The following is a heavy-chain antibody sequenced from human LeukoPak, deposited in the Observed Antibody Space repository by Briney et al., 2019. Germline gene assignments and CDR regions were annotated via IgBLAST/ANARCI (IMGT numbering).Heavy chain of an antibody. Sequence: GESLKISCKGSGYSLTSYWIGWVRQMPGKGLEWMGIIYPGDSDTRYSPSFQGQVTISADKSISTAYLQWSSLKASDTAMYYCARRGVGSGWYEDYYGMDVWGQGTTVTVSS. V-gene: IGHV5-51*01. D-gene: IGHD6-19*01. J-gene: IGHJ6*02. CDR3: ARRGVGSGWYEDYYGMDV. CDR2: IYPGDSDT. CDR1: GYSLTSYW.